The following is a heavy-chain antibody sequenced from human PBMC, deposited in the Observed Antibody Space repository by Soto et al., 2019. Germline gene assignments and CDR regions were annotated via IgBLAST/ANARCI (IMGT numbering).Heavy chain of an antibody. CDR2: ISYDGSNK. Sequence: PGGSLRLSCAASGFTFSSYGMHWVRQAPGKGLEWVAVISYDGSNKYYADSVKGRFTISRDNSKNTLYLQMNSLRAEDTAVYYCAKDSITFGGVIGPPCDYWGQGTLVTVSS. V-gene: IGHV3-30*18. CDR3: AKDSITFGGVIGPPCDY. D-gene: IGHD3-16*02. CDR1: GFTFSSYG. J-gene: IGHJ4*02.